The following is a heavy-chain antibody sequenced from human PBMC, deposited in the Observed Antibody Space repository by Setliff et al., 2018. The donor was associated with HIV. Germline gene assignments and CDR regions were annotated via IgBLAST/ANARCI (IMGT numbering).Heavy chain of an antibody. CDR2: MFYTGSA. J-gene: IGHJ5*02. V-gene: IGHV4-39*01. CDR1: GDSISSSSYY. D-gene: IGHD5-18*01. Sequence: LSLTCTVSGDSISSSSYYWGWVRQPPGKGLEWIGTMFYTGSAYYTPSLKSRVTISVDTSKNQFSLRLSSVTAADTAIYYCARRHTAFDPWGQGTLVTVSS. CDR3: ARRHTAFDP.